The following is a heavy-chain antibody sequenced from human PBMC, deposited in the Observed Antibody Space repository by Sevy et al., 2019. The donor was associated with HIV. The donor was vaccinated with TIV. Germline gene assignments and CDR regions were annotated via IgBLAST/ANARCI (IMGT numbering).Heavy chain of an antibody. J-gene: IGHJ6*02. Sequence: ASVKVSCKASGYTFTSYDINWVRQATGQGLEWMGWMNPNSGNTGYAQKFQGRGTMTRNTSISTAYMELSSLRSEDTAVYYCARGAVLRFLEWTRGYYYGMDVWGQGTTVTVSS. CDR3: ARGAVLRFLEWTRGYYYGMDV. V-gene: IGHV1-8*01. CDR2: MNPNSGNT. D-gene: IGHD3-3*01. CDR1: GYTFTSYD.